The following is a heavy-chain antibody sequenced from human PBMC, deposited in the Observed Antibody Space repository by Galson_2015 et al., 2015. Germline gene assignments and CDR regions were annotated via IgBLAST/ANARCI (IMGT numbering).Heavy chain of an antibody. CDR2: ISGSGGTT. D-gene: IGHD3-10*01. V-gene: IGHV3-23*01. CDR1: GFTFRSYA. CDR3: AKQLSDYDSGSSFDF. Sequence: SLRLSCAASGFTFRSYAMSWVRQAPGKGLEWVSAISGSGGTTYYADSVKGRFTISRDNSKNTLYLQMNSLRAGDTAVYYCAKQLSDYDSGSSFDFWGQGTLVIVSS. J-gene: IGHJ4*02.